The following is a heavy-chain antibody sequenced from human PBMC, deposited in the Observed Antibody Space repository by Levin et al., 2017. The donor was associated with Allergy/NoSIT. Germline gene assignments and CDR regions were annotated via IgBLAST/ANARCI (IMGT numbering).Heavy chain of an antibody. CDR3: AHRLRSGTAWSDPSFDY. V-gene: IGHV2-5*02. D-gene: IGHD3-10*01. Sequence: SGPTLVKPTQTLTLTCTFSGFSLSSNGVGVGWIRQPPGKALEWLVGIYWENASRYSPSLKNRLTVTKDTSKNQVVLTMTNMDPVDTATYYCAHRLRSGTAWSDPSFDYWGQGILVTVSS. CDR1: GFSLSSNGVG. CDR2: IYWENAS. J-gene: IGHJ4*02.